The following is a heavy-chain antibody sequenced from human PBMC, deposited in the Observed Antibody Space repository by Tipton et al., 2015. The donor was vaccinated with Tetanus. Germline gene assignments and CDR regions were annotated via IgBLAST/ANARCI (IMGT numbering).Heavy chain of an antibody. D-gene: IGHD1-26*01. V-gene: IGHV4-39*01. CDR1: GGSIRGGTFY. J-gene: IGHJ4*02. Sequence: TLSLTCTVSGGSIRGGTFYWGWIRQPPGKGLGWIGSIYESGDTYYIPFLKSRVTIAVDTSKNQFSLNLNSMAAADTGFYYCARPQSGFFTPFDYWGQGNLVTVSS. CDR3: ARPQSGFFTPFDY. CDR2: IYESGDT.